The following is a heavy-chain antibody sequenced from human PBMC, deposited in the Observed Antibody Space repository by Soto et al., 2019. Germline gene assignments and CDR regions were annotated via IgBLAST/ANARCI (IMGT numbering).Heavy chain of an antibody. Sequence: EVQLLESGGGLVQPGGSLRLSCAASGFTFSSYAMSWVHQAPGKGLEWVSAISGSGGSTYYADSVKGRFTISRDNSKNTLYLQMNSLRAEDTAVYYCARHHSSISPPDYWGQGTLVTVSS. V-gene: IGHV3-23*01. J-gene: IGHJ4*02. CDR3: ARHHSSISPPDY. CDR2: ISGSGGST. CDR1: GFTFSSYA. D-gene: IGHD6-13*01.